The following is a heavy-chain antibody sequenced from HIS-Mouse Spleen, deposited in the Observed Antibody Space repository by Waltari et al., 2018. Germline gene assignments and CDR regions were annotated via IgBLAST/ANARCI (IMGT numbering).Heavy chain of an antibody. CDR3: ARDTLKTNWNSTGGAFDI. V-gene: IGHV1-18*01. Sequence: QVQLVQSGAEVKKPGASVKVSCKASGYTFTSYGISWVRQAPGQGLEWMGLISAYNGNTNYAQKLQGRVTKTTDTSKRTAYMELRSLRSDDTAVYYCARDTLKTNWNSTGGAFDIWGQGTMVTVSS. J-gene: IGHJ3*02. CDR1: GYTFTSYG. CDR2: ISAYNGNT. D-gene: IGHD1-7*01.